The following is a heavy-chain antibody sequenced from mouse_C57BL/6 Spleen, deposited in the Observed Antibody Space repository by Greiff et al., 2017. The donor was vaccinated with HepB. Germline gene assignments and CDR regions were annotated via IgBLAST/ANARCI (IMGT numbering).Heavy chain of an antibody. CDR3: ARWGGTRYYAMDY. V-gene: IGHV1-22*01. D-gene: IGHD4-1*01. Sequence: EVQLQQSGPELVKPGASVKMSCKASGYTSTDYNMHWVKQSHGKSLEWIGYINPNNGGTSYNQKFKGKATLTVNKSSSTAYMELRSLTSEDSAVYYCARWGGTRYYAMDYWGQGTSVTVSS. J-gene: IGHJ4*01. CDR1: GYTSTDYN. CDR2: INPNNGGT.